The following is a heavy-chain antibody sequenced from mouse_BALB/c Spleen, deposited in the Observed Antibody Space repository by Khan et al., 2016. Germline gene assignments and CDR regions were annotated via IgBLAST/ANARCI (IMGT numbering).Heavy chain of an antibody. V-gene: IGHV3-1*02. CDR2: IHYSGST. Sequence: EVQLQESGPDLVKPSQSLSLTCTVTGYSITSGYSWHWIRPFPGNKLEWMGYIHYSGSTNYIPSLKSRISITRDTSKNQFFLQLNSVTTEDTATYYCARRGDWFAYWGRGTLVTVSA. CDR1: GYSITSGYS. CDR3: ARRGDWFAY. J-gene: IGHJ3*01.